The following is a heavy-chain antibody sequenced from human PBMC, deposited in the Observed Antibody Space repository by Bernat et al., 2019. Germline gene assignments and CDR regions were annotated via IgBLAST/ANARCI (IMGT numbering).Heavy chain of an antibody. J-gene: IGHJ3*02. D-gene: IGHD3-10*01. Sequence: QVQLVESGGGVVQPGRSLRLSCAASGFTFSSYGMHWVRQAPGKGLEWVAGIWYDGSNKYYADSVKGRFTISRDNSKNTLYLQMNSLRAEDTAVYYCARDRDGILLWFREGSDAFDIWGQGTMVTVSS. CDR2: IWYDGSNK. V-gene: IGHV3-33*01. CDR1: GFTFSSYG. CDR3: ARDRDGILLWFREGSDAFDI.